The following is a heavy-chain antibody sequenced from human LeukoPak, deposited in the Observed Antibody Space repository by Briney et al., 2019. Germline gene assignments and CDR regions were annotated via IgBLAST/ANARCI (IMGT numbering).Heavy chain of an antibody. CDR2: IYYSGST. D-gene: IGHD3-9*01. Sequence: SETLSLTCTVSGGSISSYYWSWIRQPPGKGLEWIGYIYYSGSTNYNPSLKSRVTISVDTSKNQFSLKLSSVTAADTAVYYCARQSGILTGYYYFDYWGQGTLVTVSS. J-gene: IGHJ4*02. CDR1: GGSISSYY. CDR3: ARQSGILTGYYYFDY. V-gene: IGHV4-59*08.